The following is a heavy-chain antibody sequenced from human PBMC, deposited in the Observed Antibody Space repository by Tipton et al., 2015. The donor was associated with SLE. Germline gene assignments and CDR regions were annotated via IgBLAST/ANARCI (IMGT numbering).Heavy chain of an antibody. J-gene: IGHJ6*03. D-gene: IGHD6-19*01. CDR2: MYNNGNT. Sequence: TLSLTCTVSRASIRSYYWGWIRQPPGKGMEWIGYMYNNGNTNYNPSLKSRVTISGDRKQFSLELSSVTAADTAVYYCARAYSSGWYYYYYMDVWGKGTTVTVSS. CDR1: RASIRSYY. CDR3: ARAYSSGWYYYYYMDV. V-gene: IGHV4-59*01.